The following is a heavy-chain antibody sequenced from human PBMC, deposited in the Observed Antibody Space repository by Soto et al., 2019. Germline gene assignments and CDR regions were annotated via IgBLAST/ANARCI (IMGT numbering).Heavy chain of an antibody. J-gene: IGHJ4*02. CDR3: AHRVLRTVFGLVTTTAIYFDF. CDR2: IYWDDDK. D-gene: IGHD3-3*01. CDR1: GFSLTTSGVG. V-gene: IGHV2-5*02. Sequence: QITLKESGPTVVKPTETLTLTCTFSGFSLTTSGVGVGWVRQSPGKAPEWLALIYWDDDKRYSTSLNSRIIITKDTSKNQVVLTMANVDPVDTATYYCAHRVLRTVFGLVTTTAIYFDFWGPGTPVVVSS.